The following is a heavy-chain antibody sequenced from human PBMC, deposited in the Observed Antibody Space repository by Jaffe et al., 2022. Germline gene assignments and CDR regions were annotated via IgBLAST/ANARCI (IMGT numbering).Heavy chain of an antibody. Sequence: EVQLVESGGGLVQPGRSLRLSCTASGFTFGDYAMSWVRQAPGKGLEWVGFIRSKAYGGTTEYAASVKGRFTISRDDSKSIAYLQMNSLKTEDTAVYYCQPYDILTGSFDYWGQGTLVTVSS. CDR1: GFTFGDYA. CDR2: IRSKAYGGTT. CDR3: QPYDILTGSFDY. D-gene: IGHD3-9*01. J-gene: IGHJ4*02. V-gene: IGHV3-49*04.